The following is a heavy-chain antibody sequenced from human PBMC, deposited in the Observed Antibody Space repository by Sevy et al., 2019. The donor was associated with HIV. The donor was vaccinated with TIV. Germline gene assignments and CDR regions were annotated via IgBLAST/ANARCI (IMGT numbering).Heavy chain of an antibody. V-gene: IGHV4-59*01. D-gene: IGHD2-2*01. CDR1: GGSISSYY. CDR3: ARAKKYCSSTSCYWWFDP. Sequence: SETLSLTCTVSGGSISSYYWSWIRQPPGKGLEWIGYIYYSGSTNYNPSLKSRVTISVDTSKNQFSLKLSSVTAADTAVCYCARAKKYCSSTSCYWWFDPWGQGTLVTVSS. CDR2: IYYSGST. J-gene: IGHJ5*02.